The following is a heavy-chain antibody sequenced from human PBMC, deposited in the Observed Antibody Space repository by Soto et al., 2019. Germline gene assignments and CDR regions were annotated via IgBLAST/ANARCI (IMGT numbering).Heavy chain of an antibody. J-gene: IGHJ4*02. Sequence: SQTLPLTCIVSSGTISVTSVFWRWIRHPERKGLARMGTVDYRGTAYFSPSLATRVTFHVDTSKNQFSLTLYSVTAAATADYYCPWITGRHLDYWRQAILVTL. CDR3: PWITGRHLDY. CDR2: VDYRGTA. D-gene: IGHD2-2*03. CDR1: SGTISVTSVF. V-gene: IGHV4-39*01.